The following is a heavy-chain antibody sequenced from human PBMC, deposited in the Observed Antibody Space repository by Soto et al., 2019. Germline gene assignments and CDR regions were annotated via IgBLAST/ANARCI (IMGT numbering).Heavy chain of an antibody. Sequence: GGSLRLSCAASTFTFSNYWMSWVRQAPGKGLEWVANIDQDGSAKYYEDSVKGRFTISRDNAKNLLYLQMSSLRVEDTAVYYCARLYSGYDTPRENDYCAQGTLVPGSS. V-gene: IGHV3-7*05. J-gene: IGHJ4*02. D-gene: IGHD5-12*01. CDR1: TFTFSNYW. CDR3: ARLYSGYDTPRENDY. CDR2: IDQDGSAK.